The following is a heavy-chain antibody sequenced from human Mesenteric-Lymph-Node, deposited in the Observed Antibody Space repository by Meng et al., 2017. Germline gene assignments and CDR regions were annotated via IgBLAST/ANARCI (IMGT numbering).Heavy chain of an antibody. D-gene: IGHD6-13*01. Sequence: EVQLVESGGGLVKPGESLRFSCVASGFTFSSYSMNWVRQAPGKGLGWVSSISTSTSIYYADSAKGRFTISRDNAKNSLFLQMNSLRAEDTAVYYCARGVAPAGMLYWYFDLWGRGTLVTVSS. J-gene: IGHJ2*01. CDR1: GFTFSSYS. V-gene: IGHV3-21*01. CDR2: ISTSTSI. CDR3: ARGVAPAGMLYWYFDL.